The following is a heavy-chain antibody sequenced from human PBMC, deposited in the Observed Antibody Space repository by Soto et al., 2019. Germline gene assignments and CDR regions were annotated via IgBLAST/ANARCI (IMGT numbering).Heavy chain of an antibody. Sequence: QVQLVQSGAEVKKPGASVKVSCKASGYTFTGYYMHWVRQAPGQGLEWMGWINPNSGGTNYAQKLQAWVTTTRDTSISNAYMQLRRLGSAGTAVYYWAGGGGLWWGCYYGMDVWGHGSTVTVSS. CDR1: GYTFTGYY. CDR3: AGGGGLWWGCYYGMDV. D-gene: IGHD5-18*01. J-gene: IGHJ6*02. CDR2: INPNSGGT. V-gene: IGHV1-2*04.